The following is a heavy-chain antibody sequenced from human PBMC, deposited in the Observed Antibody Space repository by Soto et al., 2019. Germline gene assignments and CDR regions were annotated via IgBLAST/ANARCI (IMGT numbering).Heavy chain of an antibody. CDR3: ARDLYYYDSSGYYGYFDY. D-gene: IGHD3-22*01. V-gene: IGHV3-33*01. CDR1: GFNFSSYG. J-gene: IGHJ4*02. Sequence: GGSQRLSCAASGFNFSSYGMHWVRQAPGKGLEWVAVIWYDGSNKYYADSVKGRFTISRDNSKNTLYLQMNSLRAEDTAVYYCARDLYYYDSSGYYGYFDYWGQGTLVTVSS. CDR2: IWYDGSNK.